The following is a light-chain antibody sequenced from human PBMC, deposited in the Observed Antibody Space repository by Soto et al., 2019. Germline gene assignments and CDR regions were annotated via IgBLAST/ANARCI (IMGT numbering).Light chain of an antibody. Sequence: QSALTQPASVSGSPGQSITISCTGTSSDVGGYNYVSWYQQHPGKAPKLMIYDVSNRPSGVSNRFSGSKSGNTASLTISGLHAEDEADYYCSSYTSSSFLFGGGTKLTVL. CDR1: SSDVGGYNY. CDR2: DVS. V-gene: IGLV2-14*01. CDR3: SSYTSSSFL. J-gene: IGLJ2*01.